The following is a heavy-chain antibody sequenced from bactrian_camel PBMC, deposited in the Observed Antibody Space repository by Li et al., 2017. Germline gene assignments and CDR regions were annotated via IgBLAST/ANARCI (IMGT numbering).Heavy chain of an antibody. CDR1: GDTISRYC. V-gene: IGHV3S9*01. D-gene: IGHD3*01. CDR3: AAYDCNSGPASDENVY. J-gene: IGHJ4*01. CDR2: IESDGKT. Sequence: VQLVESGGGSVQVGGSLRLSCVASGDTISRYCMGWFRQIPDKEREGVAAIESDGKTTYADSVPGRFTISEDNAKNTLYLQMTSLRPEDTAMYYCAAYDCNSGPASDENVYWGQGTQVTVS.